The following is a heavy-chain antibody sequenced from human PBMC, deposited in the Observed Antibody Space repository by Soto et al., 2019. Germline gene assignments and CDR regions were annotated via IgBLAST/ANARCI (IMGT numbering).Heavy chain of an antibody. V-gene: IGHV4-34*01. CDR3: ARAKFESTGWHQFDI. J-gene: IGHJ4*02. Sequence: SETLSLTCTVSGGSFTGHFWSWVRQPPGKGLEWIGEVSHSGNTKYYPSLRSRVTLSVDWSKNQISLALTSVTAADTAVYYCARAKFESTGWHQFDIWGQGTLVTVSS. CDR2: VSHSGNT. CDR1: GGSFTGHF. D-gene: IGHD7-27*01.